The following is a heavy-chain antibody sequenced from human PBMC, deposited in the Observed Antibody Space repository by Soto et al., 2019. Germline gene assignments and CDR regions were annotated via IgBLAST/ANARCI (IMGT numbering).Heavy chain of an antibody. V-gene: IGHV3-74*01. Sequence: EVQLVESGGGLVQPGGSLRLSCAASGFTFSTYWMHWIRQVPGKGLEWVSRINSDASHTYYADSVKGRFTLSTDNAKNTLPSEMKRLRAEDTAVYCCVRDGHSITTSCYGNWFVPWCQGTLVTVSS. CDR3: VRDGHSITTSCYGNWFVP. CDR1: GFTFSTYW. CDR2: INSDASHT. J-gene: IGHJ5*02. D-gene: IGHD2-2*01.